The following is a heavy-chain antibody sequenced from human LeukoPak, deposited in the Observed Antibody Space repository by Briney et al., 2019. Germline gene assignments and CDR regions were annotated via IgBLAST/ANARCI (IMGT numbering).Heavy chain of an antibody. D-gene: IGHD3-10*01. CDR3: ARGLTMVRGVIFGY. CDR1: GYTFTSYD. Sequence: ASVKVSCKASGYTFTSYDINWVRQATGQGLEWMGWMNPNSGNTGYAQKFQGRVTMTRNTSISTAYMELSSLRSEDTAVYYYARGLTMVRGVIFGYWGQGTLVTVSS. J-gene: IGHJ4*02. CDR2: MNPNSGNT. V-gene: IGHV1-8*01.